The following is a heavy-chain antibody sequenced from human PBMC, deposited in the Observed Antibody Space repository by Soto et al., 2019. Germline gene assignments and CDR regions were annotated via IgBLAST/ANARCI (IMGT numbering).Heavy chain of an antibody. CDR2: AYYRSKWYY. CDR1: VDSVSSNSAA. CDR3: ARREIIGTKYNYYAFDV. J-gene: IGHJ6*02. Sequence: SQTLSLTCAISVDSVSSNSAAWIWIRQSPSRGLEWLGRAYYRSKWYYDFAVSMESRMTFNPDISKNQFSLQLNSVTPDDTAVYYCARREIIGTKYNYYAFDVWGQGTTVAVS. V-gene: IGHV6-1*01. D-gene: IGHD1-20*01.